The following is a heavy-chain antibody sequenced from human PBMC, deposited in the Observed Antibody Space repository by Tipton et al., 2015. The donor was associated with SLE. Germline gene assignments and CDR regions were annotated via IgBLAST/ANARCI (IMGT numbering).Heavy chain of an antibody. CDR2: IYYSGTT. D-gene: IGHD1-1*01. V-gene: IGHV4-59*08. CDR3: GRHKTATRAFDF. Sequence: GLVKPSETLSLTCSVSGGSINNYYWTWIRQPPGKGLEWIGDIYYSGTTYYNPSLKSRVIISVDTSQNQFSLRLTSVTAADTAVYYCGRHKTATRAFDFWGQGTLVTVSS. J-gene: IGHJ3*01. CDR1: GGSINNYY.